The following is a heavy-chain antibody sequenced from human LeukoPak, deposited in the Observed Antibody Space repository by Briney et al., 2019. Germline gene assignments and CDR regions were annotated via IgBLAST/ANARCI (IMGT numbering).Heavy chain of an antibody. V-gene: IGHV3-48*01. J-gene: IGHJ4*02. CDR1: GFTFTTYS. Sequence: PGGFLRLSCAATGFTFTTYSMNWVRQAPGKGLEWVSYISGSSSTIYYADSVKGRFTISRDNAKNSLYLQMNSLRAEDTAVYYCARVGYSYGYGSDYWGQGTLVTVSS. CDR2: ISGSSSTI. CDR3: ARVGYSYGYGSDY. D-gene: IGHD5-18*01.